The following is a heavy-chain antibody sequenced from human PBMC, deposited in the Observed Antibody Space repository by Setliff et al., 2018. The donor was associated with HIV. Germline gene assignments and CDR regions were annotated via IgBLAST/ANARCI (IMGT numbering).Heavy chain of an antibody. CDR1: GGSISSSSYY. D-gene: IGHD1-26*01. CDR2: IYYSGST. J-gene: IGHJ3*02. V-gene: IGHV4-39*01. CDR3: ARLRSYYGAFDI. Sequence: SETLSLTCTVSGGSISSSSYYWGWIRQPPGKGLEWIGSIYYSGSTYYNPSLKSRVTISVDTSKNQFSLKLSSVTAADTAVYYCARLRSYYGAFDIWGQGTMVTVSS.